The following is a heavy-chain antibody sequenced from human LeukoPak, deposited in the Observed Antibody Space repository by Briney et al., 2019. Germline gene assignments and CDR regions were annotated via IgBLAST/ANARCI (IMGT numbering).Heavy chain of an antibody. D-gene: IGHD3-9*01. V-gene: IGHV1-18*01. CDR3: ASFSFGDYDILTGYYPPYYYYYGMDV. J-gene: IGHJ6*02. CDR2: ISAYNDNT. CDR1: GYTFTSYG. Sequence: ASVKVSCKASGYTFTSYGITWVRQAPGQGLEWMGWISAYNDNTNYAQKLQGRVTMTTDTSTSTAYMELSSLRSDDTAVYYCASFSFGDYDILTGYYPPYYYYYGMDVWGQGTTVTVSS.